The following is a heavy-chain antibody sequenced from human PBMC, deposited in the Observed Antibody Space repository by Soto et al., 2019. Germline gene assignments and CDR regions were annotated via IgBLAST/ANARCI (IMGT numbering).Heavy chain of an antibody. Sequence: QVQLVQSGAEVKKPGSSVKVSCKASGGTFSSYAISWVRQAPGQGLEWMGGIIPIFGTANYAQKFQGRVTITADESTSTAEGEVTSLRSEDTAVYYWAGGGPGGANYYDSSGYYYHYFDYWGQGTLVTVSS. J-gene: IGHJ4*02. D-gene: IGHD3-22*01. V-gene: IGHV1-69*01. CDR2: IIPIFGTA. CDR3: AGGGPGGANYYDSSGYYYHYFDY. CDR1: GGTFSSYA.